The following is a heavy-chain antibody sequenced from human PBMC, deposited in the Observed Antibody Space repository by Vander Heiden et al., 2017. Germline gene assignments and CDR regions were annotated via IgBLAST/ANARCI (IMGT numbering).Heavy chain of an antibody. J-gene: IGHJ1*01. CDR3: ARGEYDFWSGYYAEYFQH. V-gene: IGHV3-33*01. CDR1: GFTFSSYG. CDR2: IWYDGSNK. Sequence: QVQLVESGGGVVQPGRSLRLSCAASGFTFSSYGMHWVRQAPGKGLEWVAVIWYDGSNKYYADSVKGRFTISRDNSKNTLYLQMNSLRAEDTAVYYCARGEYDFWSGYYAEYFQHWCQGTLVTVSS. D-gene: IGHD3-3*01.